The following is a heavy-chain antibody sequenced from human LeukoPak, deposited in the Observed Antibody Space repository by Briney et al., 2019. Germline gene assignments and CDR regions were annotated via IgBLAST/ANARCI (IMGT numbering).Heavy chain of an antibody. V-gene: IGHV3-15*01. CDR2: IKSTTDGGTT. D-gene: IGHD4-17*01. CDR3: TTVVGTYDYGDYSVLYYFDY. Sequence: GGSLRLSCAASGFTFSNAWMSWVRQAPGKGLEWVGRIKSTTDGGTTDYAAPVKGRFTISRDDSKNTLYLQMNSLKTEDTAVYYCTTVVGTYDYGDYSVLYYFDYWGQGTLVTVSS. J-gene: IGHJ4*02. CDR1: GFTFSNAW.